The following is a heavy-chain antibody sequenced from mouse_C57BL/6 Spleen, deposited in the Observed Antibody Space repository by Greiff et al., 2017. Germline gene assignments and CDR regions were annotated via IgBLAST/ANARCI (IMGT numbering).Heavy chain of an antibody. V-gene: IGHV5-17*01. CDR2: ISSGSSTI. Sequence: EVKLVESGGGLVKPGGSLKLSCAASGFTFSDYGMHWVRQAPEKGLEWVAYISSGSSTIYYADTVKGRFTISRDNAKNTLFLQMTSLRSEDTAMYYCGRGHYSNLYFDYWGQGTTLTVSS. D-gene: IGHD2-5*01. J-gene: IGHJ2*01. CDR3: GRGHYSNLYFDY. CDR1: GFTFSDYG.